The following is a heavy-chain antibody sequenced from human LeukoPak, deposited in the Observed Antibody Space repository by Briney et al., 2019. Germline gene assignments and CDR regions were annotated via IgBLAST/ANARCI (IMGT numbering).Heavy chain of an antibody. V-gene: IGHV4-59*01. CDR3: ARDLGYCSTASCYGWFAP. D-gene: IGHD2-2*01. CDR1: GGSISSYY. Sequence: SETLSLTCTVSGGSISSYYWSWIRQPPGKGLEWIGYIYYSGTTNYNPSLNSRVTISVDTSKNQFSLRLSSVTAADTAIYYRARDLGYCSTASCYGWFAPWGQGTLVTVSS. CDR2: IYYSGTT. J-gene: IGHJ5*02.